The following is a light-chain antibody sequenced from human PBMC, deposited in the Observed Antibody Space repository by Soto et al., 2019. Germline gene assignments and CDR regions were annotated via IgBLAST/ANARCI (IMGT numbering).Light chain of an antibody. J-gene: IGLJ2*01. Sequence: QSALTQPPSGSGSPGQSVTISCTGASSDVGGYDFVSWYQQHPGKAPKLMIYDVTKRPSGVPDRSSGSKSGNTASLTVSGLQADDEADYYCSSYAGSSLPVAFGGGTKLTVL. CDR3: SSYAGSSLPVA. CDR2: DVT. CDR1: SSDVGGYDF. V-gene: IGLV2-8*01.